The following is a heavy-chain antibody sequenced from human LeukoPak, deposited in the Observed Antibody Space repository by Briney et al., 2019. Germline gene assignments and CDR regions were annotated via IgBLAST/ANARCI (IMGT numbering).Heavy chain of an antibody. V-gene: IGHV4-34*01. D-gene: IGHD6-19*01. CDR2: INDSGHA. Sequence: SETLSLTCAVYGASFRAYYWSWIRQAPGKGLEWIGEINDSGHARYNASLKSRVTMSVDTSKNQFSLKLSSVTAADTAVYYCATIAVAVHFDYWGQGTLVTVSS. CDR3: ATIAVAVHFDY. CDR1: GASFRAYY. J-gene: IGHJ4*02.